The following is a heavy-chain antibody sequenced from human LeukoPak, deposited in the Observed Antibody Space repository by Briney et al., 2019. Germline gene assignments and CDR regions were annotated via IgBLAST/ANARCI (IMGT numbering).Heavy chain of an antibody. CDR2: ITESGGGA. CDR1: GFTFSSYA. Sequence: GGSLRLSCSASGFTFSSYAMHWVRQVPGEGLEWVSTITESGGGAYYADSVKGRFTISRDNSKNTVYLQMNSLRAEDTAVYYCAKSGPYYFDYWGQGTLVTVSS. V-gene: IGHV3-23*01. J-gene: IGHJ4*02. CDR3: AKSGPYYFDY.